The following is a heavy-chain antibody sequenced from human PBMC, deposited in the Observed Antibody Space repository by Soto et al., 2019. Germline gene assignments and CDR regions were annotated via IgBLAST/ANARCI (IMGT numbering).Heavy chain of an antibody. CDR3: AKEGGNHYYYYAMDV. V-gene: IGHV6-1*01. CDR1: GDSVSSNSAA. J-gene: IGHJ6*02. CDR2: TFYRSKWYN. D-gene: IGHD1-26*01. Sequence: SQTLSLTCAISGDSVSSNSAAWSWIRQSPSRGLEWLGRTFYRSKWYNDYAVSVKGRITINPDTSKNQLSLQLNSVTPEDTAVYYCAKEGGNHYYYYAMDVWGQGTTVTVSS.